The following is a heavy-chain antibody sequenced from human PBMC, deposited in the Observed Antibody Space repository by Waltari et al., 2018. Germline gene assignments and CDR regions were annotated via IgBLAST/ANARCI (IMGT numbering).Heavy chain of an antibody. V-gene: IGHV3-23*01. D-gene: IGHD3-10*01. Sequence: YVMSWVRQAPGKGLEWVSTISGRGDTTYYIDSVKGRFIISRDNSRNTLYLQMNSLRAEDTAIYYCAKGRYYGSGSYLNSFDYWGQGTLVTVSS. CDR2: ISGRGDTT. CDR1: YV. CDR3: AKGRYYGSGSYLNSFDY. J-gene: IGHJ4*02.